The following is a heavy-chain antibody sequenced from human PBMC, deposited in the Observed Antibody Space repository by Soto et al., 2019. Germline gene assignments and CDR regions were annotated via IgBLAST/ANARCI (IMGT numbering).Heavy chain of an antibody. CDR3: ARDGKSGSYYYYGMDV. CDR1: GYTFTSYY. Sequence: ASVKVSCKASGYTFTSYYMHWVRQAPGQGLEWMGIINPSGGSTSYAQKFQGRVTMTRDTSTSTVYMELSSLRSEDTAVYYCARDGKSGSYYYYGMDVWGQGTTVTVSS. J-gene: IGHJ6*02. CDR2: INPSGGST. V-gene: IGHV1-46*01. D-gene: IGHD2-15*01.